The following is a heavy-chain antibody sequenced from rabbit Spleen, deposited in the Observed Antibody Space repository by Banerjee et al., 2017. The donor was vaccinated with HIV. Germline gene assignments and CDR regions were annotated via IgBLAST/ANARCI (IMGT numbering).Heavy chain of an antibody. CDR3: ARDLVGVIGWNFKL. Sequence: QSLEESGGDLVKPEGSLTLTCTASGFSFSKNYWMCWVRQAPGKGLEWIGYIDPVFGSTYYANWVNGRFTISSHNAQNTLYLQLHSLTAADTATYFCARDLVGVIGWNFKLWGPGTLVTVS. CDR2: IDPVFGST. CDR1: GFSFSKNYW. D-gene: IGHD1-1*01. J-gene: IGHJ4*01. V-gene: IGHV1S40*01.